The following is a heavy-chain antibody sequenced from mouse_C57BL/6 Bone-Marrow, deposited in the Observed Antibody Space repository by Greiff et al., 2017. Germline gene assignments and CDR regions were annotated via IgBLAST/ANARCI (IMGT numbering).Heavy chain of an antibody. J-gene: IGHJ2*01. CDR1: GYTFTEYT. CDR2: FYPGSGSI. CDR3: ARHETTVVAGIYFDY. D-gene: IGHD1-1*01. V-gene: IGHV1-62-2*01. Sequence: QVQLKESGAELVKPGASVKLSCKASGYTFTEYTIHWVKQRSGQGLEWIGWFYPGSGSIKYNEKFKDKATLTADKSSSTVYMELSRLTSEDSAVYFCARHETTVVAGIYFDYWGQGTTLTVSS.